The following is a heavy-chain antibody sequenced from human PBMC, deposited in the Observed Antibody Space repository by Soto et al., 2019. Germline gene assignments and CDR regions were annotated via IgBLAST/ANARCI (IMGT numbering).Heavy chain of an antibody. V-gene: IGHV4-30-2*01. CDR3: ARGEGVALGY. CDR2: IYHSGST. Sequence: SETLSLTCAVSGGSISSGGYSWSWIRQPPGKGLEWIGYIYHSGSTYYNPSLKSRVTILVDRSKNQFSLKLSSVTAADTAVYYCARGEGVALGYWGQVTLVPVSS. D-gene: IGHD3-3*01. J-gene: IGHJ4*02. CDR1: GGSISSGGYS.